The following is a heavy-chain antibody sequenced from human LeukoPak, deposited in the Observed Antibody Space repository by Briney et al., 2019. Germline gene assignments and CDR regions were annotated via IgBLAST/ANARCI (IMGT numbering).Heavy chain of an antibody. CDR1: GGSFSGYY. CDR2: INHSGST. Sequence: SETLSLTCAVYGGSFSGYYWSWIRQPPGKGLEWIGEINHSGSTNYNPSLKSRVTISVDTSKNQFSLKLSSVTAADTAVYYCARRDLGTAMALDYWGQGTLVTVSS. J-gene: IGHJ4*02. CDR3: ARRDLGTAMALDY. D-gene: IGHD5-18*01. V-gene: IGHV4-34*01.